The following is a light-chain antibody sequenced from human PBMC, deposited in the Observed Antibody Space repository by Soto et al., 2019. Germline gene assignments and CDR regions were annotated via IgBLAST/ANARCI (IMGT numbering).Light chain of an antibody. Sequence: DIQMTQSPSTLSGSVGDRVTITCRASQTISSWLAWYQQKPGKAPKLLIYKASSLESGVPSRFSGSGSETEFTLTISSLQPDDFATYYCQQYNSFPITFGQGTRLEIK. CDR2: KAS. J-gene: IGKJ5*01. V-gene: IGKV1-5*03. CDR3: QQYNSFPIT. CDR1: QTISSW.